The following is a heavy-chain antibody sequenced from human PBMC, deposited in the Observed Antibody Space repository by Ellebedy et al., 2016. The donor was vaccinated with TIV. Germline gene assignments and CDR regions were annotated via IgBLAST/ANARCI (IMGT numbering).Heavy chain of an antibody. D-gene: IGHD3-16*01. CDR1: GYTFTSYG. CDR2: ISAYNGNT. CDR3: ARVRFMITFGGGKEDYYYYGMDV. J-gene: IGHJ6*02. Sequence: AASVKVSCKASGYTFTSYGISWVRQAPGQGLEWMGWISAYNGNTNYAQKLQGRVTMTTDTSTSTAYMELRSLRSEDTAVYYCARVRFMITFGGGKEDYYYYGMDVWGQGTTVTVSS. V-gene: IGHV1-18*01.